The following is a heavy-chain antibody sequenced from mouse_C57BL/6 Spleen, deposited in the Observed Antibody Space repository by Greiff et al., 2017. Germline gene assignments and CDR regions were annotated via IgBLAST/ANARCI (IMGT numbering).Heavy chain of an antibody. CDR1: GYTFTSYW. V-gene: IGHV1-61*01. J-gene: IGHJ2*01. CDR2: IYPSDSET. Sequence: QVQLQQPGAELVRPGSSVKLSCKASGYTFTSYWMDWVKQRPGQGLEWIGNIYPSDSETHYNQKFKDKATLTVDKSSSTAYMQLSSLTSEDSAVYYCAREDHEGIALWGQGTTLTVSS. CDR3: AREDHEGIAL.